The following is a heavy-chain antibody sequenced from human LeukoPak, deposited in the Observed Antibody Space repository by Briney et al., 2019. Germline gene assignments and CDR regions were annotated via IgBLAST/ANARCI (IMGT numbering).Heavy chain of an antibody. Sequence: PSETLSLTCAVSGYSFSSGYYWGWIRQPPGKGLEWIGSIYHSGSTYYNPSLKSRVTISVDTSKNQFSLKLSSVTAADTAVYYCASLQQLVYYFDYWPQGTLVSVSS. CDR2: IYHSGST. D-gene: IGHD6-13*01. J-gene: IGHJ4*02. V-gene: IGHV4-38-2*01. CDR1: GYSFSSGYY. CDR3: ASLQQLVYYFDY.